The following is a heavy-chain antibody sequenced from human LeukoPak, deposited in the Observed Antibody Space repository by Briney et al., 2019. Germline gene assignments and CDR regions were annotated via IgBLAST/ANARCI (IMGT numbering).Heavy chain of an antibody. J-gene: IGHJ4*02. Sequence: PSETLSLTCAVYGGSFSGYYWSWIRQPPGKGLEWIGEINHSGSTNYNPSLKSRVTISVDTSKNQFSLKLSSVTAADTAVYYCARGRGIQLSRWGQGTLVTVSS. V-gene: IGHV4-34*01. CDR1: GGSFSGYY. D-gene: IGHD5-18*01. CDR2: INHSGST. CDR3: ARGRGIQLSR.